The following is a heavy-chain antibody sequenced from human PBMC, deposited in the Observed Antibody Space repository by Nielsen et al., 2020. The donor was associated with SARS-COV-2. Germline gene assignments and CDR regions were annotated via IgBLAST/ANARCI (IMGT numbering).Heavy chain of an antibody. CDR2: INRDESEK. J-gene: IGHJ4*02. Sequence: GESLKISCAASGFMFSNDWMSWVRLAPGKGLEWVANINRDESEKYYVDSVKGRFTVSRDNAKNSLYLQMNSLRAEDTALYYCAKDLFLGSGSHPDYWGQGTLVTVSS. CDR3: AKDLFLGSGSHPDY. CDR1: GFMFSNDW. D-gene: IGHD3-10*01. V-gene: IGHV3-7*03.